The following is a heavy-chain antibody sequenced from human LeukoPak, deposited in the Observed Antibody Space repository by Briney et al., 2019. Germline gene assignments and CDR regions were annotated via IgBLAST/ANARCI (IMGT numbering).Heavy chain of an antibody. V-gene: IGHV3-23*01. Sequence: GGSLRLSCAASGFTFSSYAMSWVRQAPGKGLEWVSAISGSGDSTYYADSVKGRFTISRDNSKNTLYLQMNSLRAEDTAVYYCAKDYYYGSGTYWGQGTLVTDSS. J-gene: IGHJ4*02. CDR1: GFTFSSYA. D-gene: IGHD3-10*01. CDR3: AKDYYYGSGTY. CDR2: ISGSGDST.